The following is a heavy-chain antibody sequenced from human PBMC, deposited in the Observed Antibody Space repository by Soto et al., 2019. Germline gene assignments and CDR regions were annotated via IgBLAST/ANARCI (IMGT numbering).Heavy chain of an antibody. J-gene: IGHJ6*03. CDR1: GFTFSSYG. CDR3: ARVAGGYGPLGYYYYYMDV. V-gene: IGHV3-33*01. CDR2: IWHDGSNK. D-gene: IGHD5-12*01. Sequence: QVQLVESGGGVVQPGRSLRLSCAASGFTFSSYGMHWVRQAPGKGLEWVAVIWHDGSNKYYADSVKGRFTISRDNYKNTLYLQMNSLRAEDTAVYYCARVAGGYGPLGYYYYYMDVWGKGTTVTVSS.